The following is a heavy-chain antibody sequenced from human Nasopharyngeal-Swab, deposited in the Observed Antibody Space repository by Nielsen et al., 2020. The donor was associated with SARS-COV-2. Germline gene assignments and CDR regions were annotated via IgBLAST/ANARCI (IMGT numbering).Heavy chain of an antibody. Sequence: GESLKTSCKGSGYSFTSYWISWVRQMPGKGLEWMGRIDPSDSYTNYSPSFQGHVTISADKSISTAYLQWSSLKASDTAMYYCARLGYCSSTSCPYNWFDPWGQGTLVTVSS. V-gene: IGHV5-10-1*01. CDR2: IDPSDSYT. CDR3: ARLGYCSSTSCPYNWFDP. CDR1: GYSFTSYW. D-gene: IGHD2-2*01. J-gene: IGHJ5*02.